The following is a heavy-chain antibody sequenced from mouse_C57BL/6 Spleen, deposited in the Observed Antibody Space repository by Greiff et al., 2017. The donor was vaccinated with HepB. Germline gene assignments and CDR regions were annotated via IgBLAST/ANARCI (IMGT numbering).Heavy chain of an antibody. V-gene: IGHV1-42*01. Sequence: EVQLQQSGPELVKPGASVKISCKASGYSFTGYYMNWVKQSPEKSLEWIGEINPSTGGTTYNQKFKAKATLTVDKSSSTAYMQLKSLTSEDSAVYYCASRWLPYYFDYWGQGTTLTVSS. J-gene: IGHJ2*01. D-gene: IGHD2-3*01. CDR2: INPSTGGT. CDR3: ASRWLPYYFDY. CDR1: GYSFTGYY.